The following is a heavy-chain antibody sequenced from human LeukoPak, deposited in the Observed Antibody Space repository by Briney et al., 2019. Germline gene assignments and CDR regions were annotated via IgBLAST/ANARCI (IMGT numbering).Heavy chain of an antibody. CDR3: AAHLFLGTTWGNWFDP. J-gene: IGHJ5*02. CDR2: IYYSGTT. V-gene: IGHV4-39*01. CDR1: GGSVSRSSYY. D-gene: IGHD1-7*01. Sequence: SETLSPTCTVSGGSVSRSSYYWGWIRQPPGKGLEWIGSIYYSGTTYYNPSLKSRVTISVDTSKNQFSLKLSSVAAADTAVYYCAAHLFLGTTWGNWFDPWGQGTLVTVSS.